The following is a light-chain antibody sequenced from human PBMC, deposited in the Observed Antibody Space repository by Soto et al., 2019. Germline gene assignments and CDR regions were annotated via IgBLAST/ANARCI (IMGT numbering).Light chain of an antibody. CDR2: AAS. CDR3: QQSYSTPYT. V-gene: IGKV1-39*01. CDR1: QSISSY. J-gene: IGKJ2*01. Sequence: DIQMTQSPSSLSASVGDRVTITCRARQSISSYLNWYQQKPGKAPKRLIYAASSLQSGVPSRFSGSGSGTDLTLHISSLQPEDFATYYCQQSYSTPYTFSQGTKLEIK.